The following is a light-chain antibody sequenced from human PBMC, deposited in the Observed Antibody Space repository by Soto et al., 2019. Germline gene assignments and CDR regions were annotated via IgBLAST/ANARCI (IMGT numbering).Light chain of an antibody. CDR1: SSDVGGYNY. CDR2: DVT. Sequence: QSVLTQPASVSGSSGQSITISCIGTSSDVGGYNYVSWYQQYPGEAPKLMIYDVTNRPSGVSNRFSGSKSGNTASLTISGLQAGDEADYYCTSFTCSITRWVFGGGSMVTV. J-gene: IGLJ3*02. V-gene: IGLV2-14*01. CDR3: TSFTCSITRWV.